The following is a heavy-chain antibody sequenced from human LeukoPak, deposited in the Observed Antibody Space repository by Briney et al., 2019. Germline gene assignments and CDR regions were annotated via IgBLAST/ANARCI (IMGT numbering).Heavy chain of an antibody. CDR2: ISPNGATT. D-gene: IGHD6-13*01. Sequence: GASVKISCKASTHTLSDYYMHWVRQAPGQGLEWMGWISPNGATTNYAQKLRGSVTMTRDRSTNTAYMEVNNLASDDTAVYHCVTSTGYSTSWGAFDIWGQGTLVTVSS. V-gene: IGHV1-2*02. CDR3: VTSTGYSTSWGAFDI. J-gene: IGHJ3*02. CDR1: THTLSDYY.